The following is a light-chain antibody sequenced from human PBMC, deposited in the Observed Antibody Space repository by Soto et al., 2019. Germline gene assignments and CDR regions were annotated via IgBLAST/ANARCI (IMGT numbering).Light chain of an antibody. CDR3: QQYNNWPRT. CDR2: GAS. CDR1: QSVINT. Sequence: EIVMTQSPATLSVSPGEKATLSCRASQSVINTLAWYQQKPGQAPRLLIYGASTRATGIPARFSGSGSGTEFTLTISSLQSEDFAVYYCQQYNNWPRTFGQGTKVEIK. J-gene: IGKJ1*01. V-gene: IGKV3-15*01.